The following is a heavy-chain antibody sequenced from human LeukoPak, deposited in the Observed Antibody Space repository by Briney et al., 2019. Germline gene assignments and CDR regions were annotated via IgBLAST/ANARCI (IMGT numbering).Heavy chain of an antibody. Sequence: GGSLRLSCAASGFTFTTCAMSWVRQAPGKGLEWVSTISGSADSAYYADSVKGRFTISRDNSKNTLYLQMNSLRADDTAVYYCTKEYSSTWYIFHYWAQGTLVTISS. CDR2: ISGSADSA. CDR3: TKEYSSTWYIFHY. D-gene: IGHD6-13*01. V-gene: IGHV3-23*01. J-gene: IGHJ4*02. CDR1: GFTFTTCA.